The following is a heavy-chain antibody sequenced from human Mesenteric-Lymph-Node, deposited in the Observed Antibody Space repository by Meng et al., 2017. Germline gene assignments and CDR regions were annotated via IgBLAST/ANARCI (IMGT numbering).Heavy chain of an antibody. CDR3: ARVTMIGYFDY. CDR1: DYIFTSYG. D-gene: IGHD3-22*01. CDR2: ISGHNGNT. J-gene: IGHJ4*01. V-gene: IGHV1-18*01. Sequence: QVQPGQSGTEVEKPGGSVKVSCKASDYIFTSYGLSWVRQAPGQGLEWMGWISGHNGNTKYAQQFQGRVTMTTDTSTSTAYMELRSLRADDTAVYYCARVTMIGYFDYWGQGTLVTVSS.